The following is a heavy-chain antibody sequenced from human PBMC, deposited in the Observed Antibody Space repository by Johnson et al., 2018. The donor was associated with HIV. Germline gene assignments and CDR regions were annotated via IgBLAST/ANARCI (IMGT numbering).Heavy chain of an antibody. Sequence: VQLVESGGGVVQPGRSLRLSCAASGFTFSSYAMHWVRQAPGKGLEWVSGIGTAGDTYYPGSVKGRFTISRENAKNSLDLQMNSLRPEDTAVYFCAREGNWNPTYGFDVWGQGTIATVSS. CDR1: GFTFSSYA. V-gene: IGHV3-13*01. J-gene: IGHJ3*01. CDR3: AREGNWNPTYGFDV. CDR2: IGTAGDT. D-gene: IGHD1-1*01.